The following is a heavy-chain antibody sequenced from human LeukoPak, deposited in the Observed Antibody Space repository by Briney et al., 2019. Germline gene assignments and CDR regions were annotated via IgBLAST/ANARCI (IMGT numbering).Heavy chain of an antibody. J-gene: IGHJ4*02. Sequence: EGSLRLSCSASGFSFNSYGMHWVRQAPGKGLEWVAVIWHDGSHEYYADSEKGRFTISRDNSRNTVYLEMNSLRVEDTAVYYCAKDATEYGDSHFDWWGQGTLVTVSS. CDR1: GFSFNSYG. V-gene: IGHV3-33*06. CDR2: IWHDGSHE. D-gene: IGHD4-17*01. CDR3: AKDATEYGDSHFDW.